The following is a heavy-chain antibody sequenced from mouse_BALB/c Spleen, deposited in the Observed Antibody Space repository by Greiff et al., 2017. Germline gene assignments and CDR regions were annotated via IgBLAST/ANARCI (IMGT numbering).Heavy chain of an antibody. CDR1: GFTFSSYA. V-gene: IGHV5-9-4*01. Sequence: EVILVESGGGLVKPGGSLKLSCAASGFTFSSYAMSWVRQSPEKRLEWVAEISSGGSYTYYPDTVTGRFTISRDNAKNTLYLEMSSLRSEDTAMYYCARRNYYGSSLYAMDYWGQGTSVTVSS. CDR2: ISSGGSYT. D-gene: IGHD1-1*01. CDR3: ARRNYYGSSLYAMDY. J-gene: IGHJ4*01.